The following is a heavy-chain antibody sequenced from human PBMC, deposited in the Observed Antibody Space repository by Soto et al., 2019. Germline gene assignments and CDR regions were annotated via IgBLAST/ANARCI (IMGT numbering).Heavy chain of an antibody. CDR1: GFTFDDYA. CDR2: ITWNGISI. Sequence: EVQLVESGGDLVQPGRSLRLSCVASGFTFDDYAMHWVLQPPGKGLAWVSGITWNGISIDYADSVKGRFTISRDNAKNSRYLQMNSLGTEDTALYYCVKDKYNSGRGVWFDYWGQGTLVTVSS. J-gene: IGHJ4*02. CDR3: VKDKYNSGRGVWFDY. D-gene: IGHD1-1*01. V-gene: IGHV3-9*01.